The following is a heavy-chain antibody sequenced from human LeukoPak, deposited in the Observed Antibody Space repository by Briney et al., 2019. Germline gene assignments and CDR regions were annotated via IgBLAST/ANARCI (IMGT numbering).Heavy chain of an antibody. CDR2: MHHSGRT. CDR1: GASISSTNW. Sequence: SETLSVTCATSGASISSTNWWIWVRQPPGKGLEWIGEMHHSGRTNYNPSLKSRITISVDKSKNQVFLRLNSVAAADTALYYCARAQEGCSRASCYLEPWGQGTLVTVSS. V-gene: IGHV4-4*02. CDR3: ARAQEGCSRASCYLEP. J-gene: IGHJ5*02. D-gene: IGHD2-2*01.